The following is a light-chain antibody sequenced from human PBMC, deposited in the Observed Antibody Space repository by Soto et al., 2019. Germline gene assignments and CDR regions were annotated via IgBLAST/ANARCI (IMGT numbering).Light chain of an antibody. Sequence: IVLTQSPGTPYLSPGERATLSCRASQSVSSSYLAWYQQKPGQAPRLLIYGASSRATGIPDRFSGSGSGTDFTLTISRLEPEDFAVYYCQQYGSSPPYTFGQGTKLEIK. CDR1: QSVSSSY. V-gene: IGKV3-20*01. J-gene: IGKJ2*01. CDR2: GAS. CDR3: QQYGSSPPYT.